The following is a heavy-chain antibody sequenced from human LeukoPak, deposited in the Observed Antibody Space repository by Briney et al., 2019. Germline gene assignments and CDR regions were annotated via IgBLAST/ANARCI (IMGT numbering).Heavy chain of an antibody. Sequence: GGSLRLSCAASGFTFSDCYMSWIRQAPGKGLEWISYISTSSSYTNYADSVKGRFTISRDNAKNSLYLQINSLRAEDTAVYYCARVEMATFGAFYYWGEGTLVTVSS. CDR3: ARVEMATFGAFYY. D-gene: IGHD5-24*01. V-gene: IGHV3-11*05. CDR2: ISTSSSYT. CDR1: GFTFSDCY. J-gene: IGHJ4*02.